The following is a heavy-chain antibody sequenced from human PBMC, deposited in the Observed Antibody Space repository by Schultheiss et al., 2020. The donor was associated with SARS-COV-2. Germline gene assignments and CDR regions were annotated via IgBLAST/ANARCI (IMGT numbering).Heavy chain of an antibody. J-gene: IGHJ4*02. Sequence: GGSLRLSCAASGFTVSSNYMSWVRQAPGKGLEWVSTISDDGGSTYYADSVKGRFTISRDNSKNTLSLQMNSLRAEDTALYYCAKSPQSGLMEYFDYWGRGTLVTVSS. CDR2: ISDDGGST. CDR1: GFTVSSNY. CDR3: AKSPQSGLMEYFDY. V-gene: IGHV3-23*01. D-gene: IGHD3-22*01.